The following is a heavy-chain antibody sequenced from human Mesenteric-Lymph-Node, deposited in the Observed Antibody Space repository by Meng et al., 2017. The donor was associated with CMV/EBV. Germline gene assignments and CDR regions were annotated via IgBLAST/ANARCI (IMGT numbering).Heavy chain of an antibody. CDR1: GFTFSDYY. CDR3: ARQQSEYTYGELENYFDY. D-gene: IGHD5-18*01. V-gene: IGHV3-11*01. CDR2: IRGSGSTI. Sequence: GGPLSLSCAASGFTFSDYYMRWIRQAPGKGLEWVSYIRGSGSTIYYADSVRGRFTISRDNAKNSLYLQMNSLRAEDTAVYYCARQQSEYTYGELENYFDYWGQGALVTVSS. J-gene: IGHJ4*02.